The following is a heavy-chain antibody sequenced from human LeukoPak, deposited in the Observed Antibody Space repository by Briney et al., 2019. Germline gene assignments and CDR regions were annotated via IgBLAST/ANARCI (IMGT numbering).Heavy chain of an antibody. CDR2: ISWNSDSI. CDR3: AKDTYYYDSSGYFGYFDY. V-gene: IGHV3-9*01. D-gene: IGHD3-22*01. CDR1: GFTFDDYA. J-gene: IGHJ4*02. Sequence: PGGSLRLSCAASGFTFDDYAMHWVRQAPGKGLEWVSGISWNSDSIGYADSVKGRFTISRDNAKNSLYLQMNSLRAEDTALYYCAKDTYYYDSSGYFGYFDYWGQGTLVTVSS.